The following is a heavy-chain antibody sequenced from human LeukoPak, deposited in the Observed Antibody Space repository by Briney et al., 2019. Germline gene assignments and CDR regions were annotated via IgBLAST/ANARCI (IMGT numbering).Heavy chain of an antibody. V-gene: IGHV3-21*04. CDR1: GFIFSSYS. CDR2: ISSSSRYI. CDR3: AKGSWDDKIVGAIDY. Sequence: GGSLRLSCAASGFIFSSYSMNWVRQAPGKGLEWFSSISSSSRYIYYADSVKGRFTISRDNAKNSLYLQMNSLRAEDTALYYCAKGSWDDKIVGAIDYWGQGTLVTVSS. D-gene: IGHD1-26*01. J-gene: IGHJ4*02.